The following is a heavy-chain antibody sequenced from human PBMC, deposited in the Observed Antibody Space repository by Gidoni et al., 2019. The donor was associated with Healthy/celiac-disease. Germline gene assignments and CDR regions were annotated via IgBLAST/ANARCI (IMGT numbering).Heavy chain of an antibody. J-gene: IGHJ4*02. CDR1: GYTFTGSY. V-gene: IGHV1-2*02. CDR3: ARGKGYSSSWYDGEGQGDY. Sequence: VQLVQSGAEVKKPGASVKVSCKASGYTFTGSYMHWVRQAPGQGLEWMGWITPNSGGTNYAQKFQGRVTMTRDTSISTAYMELSRLRSDDTAVYYCARGKGYSSSWYDGEGQGDYWGQGTLVTVSS. D-gene: IGHD6-13*01. CDR2: ITPNSGGT.